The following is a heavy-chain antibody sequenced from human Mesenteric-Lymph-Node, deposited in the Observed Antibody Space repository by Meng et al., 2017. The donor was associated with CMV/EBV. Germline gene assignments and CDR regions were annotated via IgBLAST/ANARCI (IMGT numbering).Heavy chain of an antibody. J-gene: IGHJ6*02. CDR2: INPDTGDT. D-gene: IGHD3-3*01. CDR3: ARGRFLAWLSWYGMDG. V-gene: IGHV1-2*02. CDR1: GYRFVGYF. Sequence: ASVKVSCKASGYRFVGYFLHWMRQAPGQGFEWMGWINPDTGDTYYAQKFQGRVTMSRDTSISTTYLELSRLKSDDTAVYFCARGRFLAWLSWYGMDGWGQGTTVTVSS.